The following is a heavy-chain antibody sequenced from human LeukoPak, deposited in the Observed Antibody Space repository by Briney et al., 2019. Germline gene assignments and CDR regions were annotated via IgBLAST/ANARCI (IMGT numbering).Heavy chain of an antibody. V-gene: IGHV3-23*01. Sequence: GGSLRLSCAASGFTFSSCAMSWVRQAPGKGLEWVSAISGSGGSTYYADSVKGRFTISRDNSKNTLYLQMNSLRAEDTAVYYCAKDEDFQNWFDPWGQGTLVTVSS. J-gene: IGHJ5*02. CDR1: GFTFSSCA. CDR3: AKDEDFQNWFDP. CDR2: ISGSGGST. D-gene: IGHD3-3*01.